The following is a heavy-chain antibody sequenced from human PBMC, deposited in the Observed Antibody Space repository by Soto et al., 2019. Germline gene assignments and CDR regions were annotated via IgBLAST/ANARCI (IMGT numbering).Heavy chain of an antibody. J-gene: IGHJ4*02. V-gene: IGHV4-59*08. D-gene: IGHD6-6*01. CDR2: IYYSGST. CDR3: ASLELLSSIAARPGWMVTDY. Sequence: SETLSLTCTVSGGSISSYYWSWIRQPPGKGLEWIGYIYYSGSTNYNPSLKSRVTISVDTSKNQFSLKLSSVTAADTAVYYCASLELLSSIAARPGWMVTDYWGQGTLVTVSS. CDR1: GGSISSYY.